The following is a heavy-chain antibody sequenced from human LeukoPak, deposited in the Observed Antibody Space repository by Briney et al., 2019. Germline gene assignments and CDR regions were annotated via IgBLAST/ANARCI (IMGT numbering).Heavy chain of an antibody. CDR2: TSSDLNVK. CDR3: AREGYYGSGSPPSLYFDY. D-gene: IGHD3-10*01. CDR1: GFTFRNYV. J-gene: IGHJ4*02. V-gene: IGHV3-30-3*01. Sequence: GGSLGLSCAASGFTFRNYVIHWVRQAPGKGLEWVAVTSSDLNVKLYTDSVKGRFTISRDNSRSTLYLQMNSLRPEDTAIYYCAREGYYGSGSPPSLYFDYWGQGTLVTVSS.